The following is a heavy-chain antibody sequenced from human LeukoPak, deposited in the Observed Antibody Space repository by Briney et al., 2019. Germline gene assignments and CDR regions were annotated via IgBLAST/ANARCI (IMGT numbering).Heavy chain of an antibody. CDR1: GYTFTGYY. CDR2: INPNSGGT. Sequence: GASVKVSCKASGYTFTGYYMHWVRQAPGQGLEWMGRINPNSGGTNYAQKFQGRVTMTRDTSISTAYMELSRLRSDDTAVYYCARGEFNGYYYDSSGREPHAFDIWGQGTMVTVSS. V-gene: IGHV1-2*06. CDR3: ARGEFNGYYYDSSGREPHAFDI. J-gene: IGHJ3*02. D-gene: IGHD3-22*01.